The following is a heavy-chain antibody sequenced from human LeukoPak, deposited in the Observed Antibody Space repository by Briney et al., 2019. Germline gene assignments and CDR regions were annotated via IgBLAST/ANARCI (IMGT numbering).Heavy chain of an antibody. CDR1: GFTFNTHW. Sequence: GGSLTLSCAASGFTFNTHWMTWVRQAPGNGLEWVASIKEDGSEKQFVDSVKGRFTISRDNAKSSLYLQMNSLRAEDTAIYYCTGNGAYSLPFYFWGRGTMVTVSS. CDR3: TGNGAYSLPFYF. D-gene: IGHD5-18*01. V-gene: IGHV3-7*03. J-gene: IGHJ3*01. CDR2: IKEDGSEK.